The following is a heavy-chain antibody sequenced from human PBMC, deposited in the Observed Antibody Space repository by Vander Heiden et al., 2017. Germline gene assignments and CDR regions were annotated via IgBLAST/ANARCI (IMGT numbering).Heavy chain of an antibody. V-gene: IGHV2-70*01. CDR1: GFSLSPSGMF. J-gene: IGHJ6*02. Sequence: QVTLRESGPALLKPTRTLPLTCPFPGFSLSPSGMFVSWIRQPPGKALEWLALIDWDDDKYYSTSLKTRLTISKDTSKNQVVLTMTNMDPVDTATYYCARLPSVDTAMGRYYYGMDVWGQGTTVTVSS. CDR2: IDWDDDK. D-gene: IGHD5-18*01. CDR3: ARLPSVDTAMGRYYYGMDV.